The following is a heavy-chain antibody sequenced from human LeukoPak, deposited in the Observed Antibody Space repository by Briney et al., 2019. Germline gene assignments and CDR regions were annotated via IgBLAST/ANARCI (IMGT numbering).Heavy chain of an antibody. J-gene: IGHJ4*02. CDR3: ARDPSYYGSGSYLDY. D-gene: IGHD3-10*01. CDR1: GYTFTSYG. Sequence: ASVKVSCKASGYTFTSYGISWVRQAPGQGLEWMGWISAYNGNTNYAQKLQGRVTMTTDTSTSTAYMELRGLRSDDTAVYYCARDPSYYGSGSYLDYWGQGTLGTVSS. CDR2: ISAYNGNT. V-gene: IGHV1-18*01.